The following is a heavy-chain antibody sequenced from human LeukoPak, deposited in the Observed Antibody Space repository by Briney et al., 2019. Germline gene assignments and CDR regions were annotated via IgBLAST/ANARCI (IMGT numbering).Heavy chain of an antibody. J-gene: IGHJ4*02. D-gene: IGHD6-6*01. Sequence: GGPLRLSCAASGFTSSSYSMNWVRQAPGKGLEWVSSISSSSSYIYYADSVKGRFTISRDNAKNSLYLQMNSLRAEDTAVYYCARDSSSEDDYWGQGTLVTVSS. CDR3: ARDSSSEDDY. CDR1: GFTSSSYS. V-gene: IGHV3-21*01. CDR2: ISSSSSYI.